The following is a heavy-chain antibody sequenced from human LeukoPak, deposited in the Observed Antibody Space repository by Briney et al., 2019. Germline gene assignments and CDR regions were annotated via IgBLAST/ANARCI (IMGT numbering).Heavy chain of an antibody. Sequence: GGSLRLSCTASGFTFGDYAMSWFRQAPGKGLEWVAIISYDGSNKYYADSVKGRFTISRDNSKSTLYLQMNSLRPEDTAVYYCAKETLIHFDDWGQGTLVTVSS. CDR3: AKETLIHFDD. D-gene: IGHD5-18*01. J-gene: IGHJ4*02. CDR1: GFTFGDYA. CDR2: ISYDGSNK. V-gene: IGHV3-30*04.